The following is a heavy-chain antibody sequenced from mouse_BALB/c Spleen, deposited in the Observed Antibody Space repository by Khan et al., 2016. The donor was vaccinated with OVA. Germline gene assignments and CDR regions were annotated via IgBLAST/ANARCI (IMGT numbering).Heavy chain of an antibody. CDR1: GFSLTNYG. J-gene: IGHJ3*01. D-gene: IGHD1-1*01. CDR2: IWSGGST. Sequence: QVQLKQSGPGLVQPSQSLSITCTVSGFSLTNYGVHWVRQSPGKGLEWLGVIWSGGSTDYNAAFISRLTISKDNSKSRVFFNMNSLQADDTAIYYCGRSQGGYYGSSAGFAYWGQGTLVTVSA. CDR3: GRSQGGYYGSSAGFAY. V-gene: IGHV2-4-1*01.